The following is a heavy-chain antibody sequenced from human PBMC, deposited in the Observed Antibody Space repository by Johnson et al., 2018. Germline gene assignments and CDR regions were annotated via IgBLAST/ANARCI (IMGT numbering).Heavy chain of an antibody. J-gene: IGHJ1*01. CDR3: ARGRGTNIVGLAPDFQH. D-gene: IGHD1-26*01. CDR2: ISSSSSTI. Sequence: VQLVQSGGGLVHPGGSLRLSCAASGFTFSRYSMNWVRQAPGKGLEWVSYISSSSSTIYYADSVKGRFTISRDNAKNSLYLQMNSLGAEDTAVYYCARGRGTNIVGLAPDFQHWGQGTLVTVSS. V-gene: IGHV3-48*01. CDR1: GFTFSRYS.